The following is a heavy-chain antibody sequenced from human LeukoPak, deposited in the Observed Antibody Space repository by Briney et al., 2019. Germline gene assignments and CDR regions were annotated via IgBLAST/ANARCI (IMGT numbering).Heavy chain of an antibody. J-gene: IGHJ4*02. CDR2: INHSGST. Sequence: SETLSLTCAVYGGSFSGYYWSWIRQPPGKGLEWIGEINHSGSTNYNPSLKSRVTISVDTSKNQFSLKLSSVTAADTAVYYCARGSVDTANFDYWGQGTLVTVSS. CDR3: ARGSVDTANFDY. D-gene: IGHD5-18*01. V-gene: IGHV4-34*01. CDR1: GGSFSGYY.